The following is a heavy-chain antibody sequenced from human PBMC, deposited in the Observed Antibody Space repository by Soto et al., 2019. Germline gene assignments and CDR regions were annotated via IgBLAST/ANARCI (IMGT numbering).Heavy chain of an antibody. V-gene: IGHV1-3*01. Sequence: GASVKVSCKASGYTFTSYAMHWVRQAPGQRLEWMGWINAGNGNTKYSQKFQGRVTITRDTSASTAYMELSSLRSEDTAVYYCARDIVATIPCYYYGMDVWGQGTTVTVSS. J-gene: IGHJ6*02. CDR3: ARDIVATIPCYYYGMDV. CDR1: GYTFTSYA. CDR2: INAGNGNT. D-gene: IGHD5-12*01.